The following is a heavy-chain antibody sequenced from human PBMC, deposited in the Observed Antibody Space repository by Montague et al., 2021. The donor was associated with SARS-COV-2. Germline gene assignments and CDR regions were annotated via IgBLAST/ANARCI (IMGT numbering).Heavy chain of an antibody. CDR3: ARDPSRQPLLYPIGDYYYGMDV. Sequence: SETLSLTCGVSGASVTSTNWWSWVRQPTGKGLEWIGEIYHTGNTNYSPSLKNRVSISLDKSKNQFSLKLSSVTAADTAVYYCARDPSRQPLLYPIGDYYYGMDVWGQGTTVTVSS. D-gene: IGHD2-2*02. CDR2: IYHTGNT. CDR1: GASVTSTNW. J-gene: IGHJ6*02. V-gene: IGHV4-4*02.